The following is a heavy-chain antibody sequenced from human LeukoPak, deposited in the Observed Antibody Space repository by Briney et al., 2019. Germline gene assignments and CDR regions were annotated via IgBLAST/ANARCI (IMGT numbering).Heavy chain of an antibody. J-gene: IGHJ4*02. D-gene: IGHD3-22*01. CDR2: IYYSGST. Sequence: SETLSLTCTVSGGSISSYYWSWIRQPPGKGLEWIGYIYYSGSTNYNPSLKSRVTISGDTSKNQFSLELTSVTAADTAVYYCATSPLLTYSSGYCNFWGQGTLVTVSS. V-gene: IGHV4-59*12. CDR3: ATSPLLTYSSGYCNF. CDR1: GGSISSYY.